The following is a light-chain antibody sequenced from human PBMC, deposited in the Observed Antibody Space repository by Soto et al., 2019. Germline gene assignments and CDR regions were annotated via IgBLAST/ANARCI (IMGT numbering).Light chain of an antibody. Sequence: QSALTQPASVSGSPGQSITISCTGTSSDVGGYNYVSWYQQYPGKAPKLMIYEVSNRPSGVSNRFSGSKSGSTASLTISGLQTEDEADYYCSSYTSSSTNVFGTGTKLTV. V-gene: IGLV2-14*01. J-gene: IGLJ1*01. CDR3: SSYTSSSTNV. CDR2: EVS. CDR1: SSDVGGYNY.